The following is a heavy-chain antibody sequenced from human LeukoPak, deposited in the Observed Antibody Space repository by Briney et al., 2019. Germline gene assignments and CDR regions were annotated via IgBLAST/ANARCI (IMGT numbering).Heavy chain of an antibody. J-gene: IGHJ4*02. D-gene: IGHD2-15*01. Sequence: GGSLRLSCAASGFTFSSYDMSWVRQAPGKGLEWVSAISGSGGSTYYADSVKGRFTISRDNSKNTLYLQMNSLRAEDTAVYYCAKGLRYCSGGSCYVEGACLDYWGQGTLVTVSS. CDR2: ISGSGGST. V-gene: IGHV3-23*01. CDR3: AKGLRYCSGGSCYVEGACLDY. CDR1: GFTFSSYD.